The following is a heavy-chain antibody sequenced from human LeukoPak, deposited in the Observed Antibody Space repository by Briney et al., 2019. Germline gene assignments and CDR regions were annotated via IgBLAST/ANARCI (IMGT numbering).Heavy chain of an antibody. CDR2: ISGSGGST. CDR3: AKDLDEYSYGVHGD. Sequence: GGSLRLSCAASGFTFSSYAMSWVRQAPGKGLEWVSAISGSGGSTYYADSVKGRFTISRDNSKNTLYLQMNSLRAEGTAVYYCAKDLDEYSYGVHGDWGQGTLVTVSS. D-gene: IGHD5-18*01. V-gene: IGHV3-23*01. CDR1: GFTFSSYA. J-gene: IGHJ4*02.